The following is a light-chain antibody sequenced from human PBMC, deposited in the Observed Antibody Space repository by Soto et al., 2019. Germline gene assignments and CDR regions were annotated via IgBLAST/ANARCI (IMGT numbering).Light chain of an antibody. CDR3: ISYTGSSTSYV. CDR2: EVS. V-gene: IGLV2-14*01. CDR1: SSDLAIYNY. J-gene: IGLJ1*01. Sequence: QSVLTQSASVSGSPGQSITISCTGTSSDLAIYNYVSWYQRQPGKAPKLMIYEVSNRPSGVSNRFSGSKSGNTASLTISGLQAEDEADYYCISYTGSSTSYVFGTGTKVTVL.